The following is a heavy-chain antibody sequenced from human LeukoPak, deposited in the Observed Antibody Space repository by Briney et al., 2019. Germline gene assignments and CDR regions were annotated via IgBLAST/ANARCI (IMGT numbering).Heavy chain of an antibody. CDR2: ISSSGSDI. CDR3: ARDYGGSSPFDY. Sequence: GGALRPSCAASGFTFSNYEMHWVRQAPGKGLGWVSYISSSGSDIYYADSVKGRFTISRDNAKNSLYLHMNSLRAEDTAVYYCARDYGGSSPFDYWGQGTLVTVSS. D-gene: IGHD4-23*01. CDR1: GFTFSNYE. J-gene: IGHJ4*02. V-gene: IGHV3-48*03.